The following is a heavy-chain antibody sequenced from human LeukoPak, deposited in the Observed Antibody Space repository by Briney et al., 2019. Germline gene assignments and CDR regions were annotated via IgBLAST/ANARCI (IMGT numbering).Heavy chain of an antibody. CDR3: TTGSYHESSGYRFDY. CDR2: IRNKGNGGTT. J-gene: IGHJ4*02. D-gene: IGHD3-22*01. CDR1: GLTFGDNA. V-gene: IGHV3-49*04. Sequence: GRSLRLSCTTSGLTFGDNAMSWVRQAPGKGLEWVGFIRNKGNGGTTEYAASVKGRFTISRDDSESITCLQMNSLRTEDTAVYYCTTGSYHESSGYRFDYWGQGTLVTVSS.